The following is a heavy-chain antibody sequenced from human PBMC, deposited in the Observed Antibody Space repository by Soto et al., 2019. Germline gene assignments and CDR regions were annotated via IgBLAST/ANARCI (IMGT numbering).Heavy chain of an antibody. V-gene: IGHV4-59*01. Sequence: SETLSLTCTVSGASINDFYWSWIRQTPGKGLEWVGFMYYSETTKYNPSLKGRVNMSLDTSKNQVSLHLKSVTAADTAVYYCARANSSTWYKLEYKWFDPWGQGTLVTVSS. J-gene: IGHJ5*02. CDR3: ARANSSTWYKLEYKWFDP. CDR2: MYYSETT. D-gene: IGHD6-13*01. CDR1: GASINDFY.